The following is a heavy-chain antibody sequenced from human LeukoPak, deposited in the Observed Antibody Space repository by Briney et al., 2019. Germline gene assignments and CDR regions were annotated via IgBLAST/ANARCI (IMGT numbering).Heavy chain of an antibody. J-gene: IGHJ4*02. V-gene: IGHV3-7*03. CDR2: IKQDGSEK. CDR1: GFTFGAYY. D-gene: IGHD6-19*01. CDR3: ARMSGIAVAAIWISYFDY. Sequence: SGESLRLPCAASGFTFGAYYMTWVRQAPGKGLEWVANIKQDGSEKYYVDSVKGRFTISRDNANNSLYLQMNSLRAEDTAVYYCARMSGIAVAAIWISYFDYWGQGTLVTVSS.